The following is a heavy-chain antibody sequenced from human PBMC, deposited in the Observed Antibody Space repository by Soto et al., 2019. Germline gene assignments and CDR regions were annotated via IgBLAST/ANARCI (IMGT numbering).Heavy chain of an antibody. CDR3: ASVRITMVRGLPFGYYYYGMDV. Sequence: ASVKVSCKVSGYTLTELSMHWVRQAPGKGLEWMGGFDPEDGETIYAQKFQGRVTMTEDTSTDTAYMELSSLRSEDTAVYYCASVRITMVRGLPFGYYYYGMDVWGQGTTVTVSS. V-gene: IGHV1-24*01. J-gene: IGHJ6*02. CDR1: GYTLTELS. D-gene: IGHD3-10*01. CDR2: FDPEDGET.